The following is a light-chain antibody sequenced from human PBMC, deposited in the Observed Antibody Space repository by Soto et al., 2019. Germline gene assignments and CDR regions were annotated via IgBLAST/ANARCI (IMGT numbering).Light chain of an antibody. CDR3: CSYAGSYVV. V-gene: IGLV2-23*01. CDR2: EGS. Sequence: QSVLTQPASVSGSPGQSITISCPGTSSDVGSYNLVSWYQQHPGKAPKLMIYEGSKRPSGVSNRFSGSKSGNTASLTISGLQAEDEADYYCCSYAGSYVVFGGGTKLTVL. CDR1: SSDVGSYNL. J-gene: IGLJ2*01.